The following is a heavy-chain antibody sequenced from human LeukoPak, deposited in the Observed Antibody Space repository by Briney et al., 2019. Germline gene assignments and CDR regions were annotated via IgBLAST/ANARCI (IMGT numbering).Heavy chain of an antibody. D-gene: IGHD3-3*01. CDR3: ARDRDYDFWSGRDPNWFDP. J-gene: IGHJ5*02. V-gene: IGHV1-69*04. CDR2: IIPILGIA. Sequence: SVKVSCQASGGTFSSYTFSWVRQAPGQGLAWMGRIIPILGIANYAQKFQGRVTITADKSTSTAYMELSSLRSEDTAVYYCARDRDYDFWSGRDPNWFDPWGQGTLVTVSS. CDR1: GGTFSSYT.